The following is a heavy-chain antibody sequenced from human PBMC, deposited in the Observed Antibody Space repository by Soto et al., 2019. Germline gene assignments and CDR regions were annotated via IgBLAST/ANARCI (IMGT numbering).Heavy chain of an antibody. V-gene: IGHV5-51*01. CDR1: GYSFTSYW. J-gene: IGHJ6*02. CDR3: ARLNAPATPPGGGMDV. CDR2: IYPGDSDT. Sequence: GESLKISCKGSGYSFTSYWIGWVRQMPGKGLEWMGIIYPGDSDTRYSPSFQGQVTISADKSISTAYLQWSSLKASDTAMYYCARLNAPATPPGGGMDVWGQGTTVTVCS. D-gene: IGHD2-2*01.